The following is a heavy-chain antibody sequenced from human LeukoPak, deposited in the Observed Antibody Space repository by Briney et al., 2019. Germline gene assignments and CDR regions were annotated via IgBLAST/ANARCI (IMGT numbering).Heavy chain of an antibody. CDR3: ARGYDFWSGLEDY. CDR1: GYTFTGYY. Sequence: GASVKVSCKASGYTFTGYYMHWVRQAPGQGLEWMGWINPNSGGTNYAQKFQGRVTMTRDTSISTAYMELSRLRSDDTAVYYCARGYDFWSGLEDYWGQGTLVTVSS. D-gene: IGHD3-3*01. J-gene: IGHJ4*02. V-gene: IGHV1-2*02. CDR2: INPNSGGT.